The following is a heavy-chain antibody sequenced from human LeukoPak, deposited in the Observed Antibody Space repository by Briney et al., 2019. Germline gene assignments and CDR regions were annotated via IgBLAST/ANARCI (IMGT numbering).Heavy chain of an antibody. CDR2: INPNSGGT. J-gene: IGHJ5*02. CDR1: GYTFTGYY. V-gene: IGHV1-2*02. D-gene: IGHD4-17*01. CDR3: ARDLEYGDYVNWFDP. Sequence: ASVKLSCKASGYTFTGYYMHWVRQAPGQGLEWMGWINPNSGGTNYAQKFQGRVTMTRDTSISTAYMELSRLRSDDTAVYYCARDLEYGDYVNWFDPWGQGTLVTVSS.